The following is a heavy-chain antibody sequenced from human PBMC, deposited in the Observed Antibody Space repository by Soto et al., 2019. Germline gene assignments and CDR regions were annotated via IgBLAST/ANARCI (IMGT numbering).Heavy chain of an antibody. Sequence: GGSLRLSCAASGFTFSSYAMHWVRQAPGKGLEWVAVISYDGSNKYYADSVKGRFTISRDNSKNTLYLQMNSLRAEDTAVYYCARAGYSSGWSHFDYWGQGTLVTVS. V-gene: IGHV3-30-3*01. CDR2: ISYDGSNK. CDR3: ARAGYSSGWSHFDY. CDR1: GFTFSSYA. D-gene: IGHD6-19*01. J-gene: IGHJ4*02.